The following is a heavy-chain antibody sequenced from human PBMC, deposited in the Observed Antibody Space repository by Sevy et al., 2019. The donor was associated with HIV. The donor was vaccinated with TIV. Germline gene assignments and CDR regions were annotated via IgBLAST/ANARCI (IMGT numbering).Heavy chain of an antibody. CDR1: GFTFSPYW. J-gene: IGHJ4*02. CDR3: SKDPLPGGSFLDFDY. Sequence: GGSLRLSCAASGFTFSPYWMTWVRQAPGKGLEWVSGISWNSANIDYACSVKGRFTISRDNAKNSQYLQMNSRRPEDAALDYCSKDPLPGGSFLDFDYWGQGTLVTVSS. D-gene: IGHD1-26*01. CDR2: ISWNSANI. V-gene: IGHV3-9*01.